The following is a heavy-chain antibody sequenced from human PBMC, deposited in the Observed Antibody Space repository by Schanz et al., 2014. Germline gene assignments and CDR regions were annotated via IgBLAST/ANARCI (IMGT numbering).Heavy chain of an antibody. J-gene: IGHJ6*02. D-gene: IGHD1-26*01. CDR3: VKDLQRELLRDDHYYGMDV. V-gene: IGHV3-7*01. CDR2: IKQDESER. CDR1: GFTFSTYW. Sequence: VQLVESGGGVVQPGRSLRLSCAASGFTFSTYWMSWVRQAPGKGLEWVANIKQDESERSYVDSVKGRFTISRDNAKNSLYLQMNSLRAEDTAVYYCVKDLQRELLRDDHYYGMDVWGQGTTVTVSS.